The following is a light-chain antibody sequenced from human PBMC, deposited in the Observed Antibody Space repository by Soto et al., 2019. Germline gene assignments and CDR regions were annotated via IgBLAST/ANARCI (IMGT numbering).Light chain of an antibody. J-gene: IGKJ2*01. V-gene: IGKV3-20*01. CDR1: QGVSSSS. CDR3: QHYDNSPMYT. Sequence: EIVLTQSPGTLSLSPGERATLSCRASQGVSSSSLAWFQQKPGQAPRLLIYGASNRTTGIPDRFSGSGSGTDFTLTVSRLEPEDFAVYYCQHYDNSPMYTFGQGTKVDI. CDR2: GAS.